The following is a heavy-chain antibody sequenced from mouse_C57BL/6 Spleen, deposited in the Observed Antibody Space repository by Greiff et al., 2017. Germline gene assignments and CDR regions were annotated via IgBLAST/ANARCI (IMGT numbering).Heavy chain of an antibody. J-gene: IGHJ1*03. CDR1: GFTFSSYA. CDR2: ISDGGSYT. V-gene: IGHV5-4*03. Sequence: EVMLVESGGGLVKPGGSLKLSCAASGFTFSSYAMSWVRQTPEKRLEWVATISDGGSYTYYPDNVKGRFTISRDNAKNNRYLQMSHLKSEDTAMYYCARARGLYWYFDVWGTGTTVTVSS. CDR3: ARARGLYWYFDV.